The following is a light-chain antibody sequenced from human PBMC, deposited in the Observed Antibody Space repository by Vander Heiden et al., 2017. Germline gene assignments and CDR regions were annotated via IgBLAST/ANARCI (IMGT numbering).Light chain of an antibody. Sequence: DTQMTQSPSSLSASVGDRVTITCQASQGISNYLNWYQQKPGKAPKLLIYNASNLERGVPSRFSGSGSGTDFTFTISSLQPDDIATYYCQQYDDHTHTFGEGTKVEIK. J-gene: IGKJ4*01. V-gene: IGKV1-33*01. CDR3: QQYDDHTHT. CDR1: QGISNY. CDR2: NAS.